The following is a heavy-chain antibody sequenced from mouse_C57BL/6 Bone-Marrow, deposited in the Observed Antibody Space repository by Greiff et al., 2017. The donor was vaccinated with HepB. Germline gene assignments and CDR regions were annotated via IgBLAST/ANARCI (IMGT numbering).Heavy chain of an antibody. V-gene: IGHV1-42*01. CDR1: GYSFTGYY. CDR2: INPSTGGT. D-gene: IGHD2-4*01. CDR3: ARRGLRQNYAMDY. J-gene: IGHJ4*01. Sequence: EVKLMESGPELVKPGASVKISCKASGYSFTGYYMNWVKQSPEKSLEWIGEINPSTGGTTYNQKFKAKATLTVDKSSSTAYMQLKSLTSEDSAVYYCARRGLRQNYAMDYWGQGTSVTVSS.